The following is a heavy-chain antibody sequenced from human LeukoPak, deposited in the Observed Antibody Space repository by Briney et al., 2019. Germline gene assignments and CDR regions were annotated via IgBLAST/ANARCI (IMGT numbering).Heavy chain of an antibody. V-gene: IGHV3-23*01. D-gene: IGHD3-9*01. CDR3: AKCARIDWLPIDY. CDR1: GFSFSNYA. J-gene: IGHJ4*02. CDR2: ISGGGGSI. Sequence: GGSLRLSCAASGFSFSNYAMTWVRQAPGKGLEWVSGISGGGGSINYADFVKGRFTISRDNSKNTVYLQMNSLRAEDTAVYYCAKCARIDWLPIDYWGQGTLVTVSS.